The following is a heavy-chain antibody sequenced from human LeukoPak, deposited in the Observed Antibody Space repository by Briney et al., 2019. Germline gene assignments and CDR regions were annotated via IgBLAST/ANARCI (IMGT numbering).Heavy chain of an antibody. CDR3: ARGGLGDEHNSGWYGRSWFDS. V-gene: IGHV3-20*04. CDR2: ISWNGGSK. CDR1: GFTFSSYW. J-gene: IGHJ5*01. D-gene: IGHD6-19*01. Sequence: GGSLRLSCAASGFTFSSYWMNWVRQVPGKGLEWVSGISWNGGSKGYADSVKGRFTISRDNAKNSLYLQMNSLRVEDTALYYCARGGLGDEHNSGWYGRSWFDSWGQGILVTVSS.